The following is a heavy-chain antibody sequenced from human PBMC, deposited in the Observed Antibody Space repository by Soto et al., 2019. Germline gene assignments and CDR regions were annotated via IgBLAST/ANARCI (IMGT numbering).Heavy chain of an antibody. CDR2: IKCNGGSR. V-gene: IGHV3-23*01. CDR1: GFTFSSYA. CDR3: GIAPAGTIWDMDV. D-gene: IGHD6-13*01. J-gene: IGHJ6*02. Sequence: GGSLRLSCAASGFTFSSYAMSWVRQAPGKGLEWVAGIKCNGGSRYYADSAKGRFTISRDNSKNTRYLQMNSLRAEDTAVYYPGIAPAGTIWDMDVWGQGTTVTVPS.